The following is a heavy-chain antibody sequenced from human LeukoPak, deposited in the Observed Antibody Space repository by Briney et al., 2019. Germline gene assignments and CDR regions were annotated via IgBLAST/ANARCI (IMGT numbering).Heavy chain of an antibody. CDR3: ANTYFYDSRGYSVNWFDP. V-gene: IGHV1-18*01. J-gene: IGHJ5*02. CDR1: GYTFTSYG. D-gene: IGHD3-22*01. CDR2: SSAYNGNT. Sequence: ASVKVSCKAAGYTFTSYGISGVRQAPGQGLEWMGWSSAYNGNTNYAQKLQGRVSMTTDTSTRTAYMELRSLRSDDTAVYYCANTYFYDSRGYSVNWFDPSGPGTLVTVS.